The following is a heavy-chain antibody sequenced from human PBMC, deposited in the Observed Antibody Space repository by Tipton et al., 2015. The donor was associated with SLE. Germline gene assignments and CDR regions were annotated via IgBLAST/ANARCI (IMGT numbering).Heavy chain of an antibody. Sequence: QLVQSGAEARKPGASVKVSCKASGYTFTSYGINWVRQAPGQGLEWMGWISTYVGTTSYAQNVQARITMTADTSTSTAYMELWSLRSDDTAVYYCAREAGSKTGKLDIWGQGTMVIVSS. V-gene: IGHV1-18*01. D-gene: IGHD1-14*01. CDR1: GYTFTSYG. CDR3: AREAGSKTGKLDI. J-gene: IGHJ3*02. CDR2: ISTYVGTT.